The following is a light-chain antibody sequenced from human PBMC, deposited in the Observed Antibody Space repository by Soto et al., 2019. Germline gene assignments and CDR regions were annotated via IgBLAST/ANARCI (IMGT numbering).Light chain of an antibody. J-gene: IGKJ1*01. CDR3: QQYNNWPPWT. Sequence: EIVMTQSPATLSVSPGERATLSCRASQSVSSNLAWYQQKPGQAPRLLIYGVSTRATGSPARFSGSGSGTEFTPTISSLQSEDFAVYYCQQYNNWPPWTCGQGTKVEIK. V-gene: IGKV3-15*01. CDR2: GVS. CDR1: QSVSSN.